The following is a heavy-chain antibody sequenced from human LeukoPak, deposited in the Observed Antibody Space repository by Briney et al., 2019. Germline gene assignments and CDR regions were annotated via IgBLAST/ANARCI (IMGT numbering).Heavy chain of an antibody. CDR2: IYHSGST. J-gene: IGHJ4*02. CDR3: ARCRGPAACGY. D-gene: IGHD2-2*01. Sequence: SETLSLTCAISGYSISSGYYWGWIRQPPGKGVEWIGSIYHSGSTYYNPSLKSRVTISVDTSKNQFSLKLSSVTAADTAVYYCARCRGPAACGYWGQGTLVTVSS. V-gene: IGHV4-38-2*01. CDR1: GYSISSGYY.